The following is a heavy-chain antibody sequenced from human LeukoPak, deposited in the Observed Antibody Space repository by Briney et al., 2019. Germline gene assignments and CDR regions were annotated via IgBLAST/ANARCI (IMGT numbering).Heavy chain of an antibody. CDR2: INHSGST. J-gene: IGHJ5*02. CDR1: GGSLSGYY. D-gene: IGHD3-9*01. V-gene: IGHV4-34*01. CDR3: ARLTGYSSESWFDP. Sequence: SETLSLTCAVSGGSLSGYYWTWIRQPPGKGLEWIGEINHSGSTNYNPSLKSRVTISVDTSRKQFFLRLSSVTAADTAVYYCARLTGYSSESWFDPWGQGTLVTVSS.